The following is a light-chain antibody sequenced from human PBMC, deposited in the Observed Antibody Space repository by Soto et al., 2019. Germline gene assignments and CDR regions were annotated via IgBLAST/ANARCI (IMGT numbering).Light chain of an antibody. CDR3: QQYNTYRT. V-gene: IGKV1-5*03. J-gene: IGKJ1*01. Sequence: DIQMTQSPSTLSASVGDRVTITCRASQSVSSWLAWYQQKPGKAPTLLIHTASTLQSGVPSTFSGSGSGTDFTPIISSLQPDDFATYFCQQYNTYRTFGQGTKVDI. CDR1: QSVSSW. CDR2: TAS.